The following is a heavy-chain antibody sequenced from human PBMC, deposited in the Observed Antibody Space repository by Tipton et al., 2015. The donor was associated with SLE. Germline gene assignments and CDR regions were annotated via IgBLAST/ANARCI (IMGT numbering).Heavy chain of an antibody. Sequence: TLSLTCTVSGGSMNSSRYYWVWIRQPPGKGLEWIGSIYYSGSTYYNPSLKSRVTISADTSKNQFSLKLTSVTAADTAFYYCARSRYNWNYYFDYWGQGTLVTVSS. CDR1: GGSMNSSRYY. CDR2: IYYSGST. V-gene: IGHV4-39*07. J-gene: IGHJ4*02. CDR3: ARSRYNWNYYFDY. D-gene: IGHD1-7*01.